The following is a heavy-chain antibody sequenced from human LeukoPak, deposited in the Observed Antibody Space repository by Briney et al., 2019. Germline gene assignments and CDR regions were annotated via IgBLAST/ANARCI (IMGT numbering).Heavy chain of an antibody. CDR2: ISGSGGST. CDR1: GFTFDDYA. J-gene: IGHJ6*04. D-gene: IGHD3-10*02. V-gene: IGHV3-23*01. CDR3: AELGITMIGGV. Sequence: GGSLRLSCAASGFTFDDYAMHWVRQAPGKGLEWVSAISGSGGSTYYADSVKGRFTISRDNAKNSLYLQMNSLRAEDTAVYYCAELGITMIGGVWGKGTTVTISS.